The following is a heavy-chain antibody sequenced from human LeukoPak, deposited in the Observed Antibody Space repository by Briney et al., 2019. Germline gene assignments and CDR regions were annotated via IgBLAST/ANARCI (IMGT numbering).Heavy chain of an antibody. CDR1: GFTVSSNY. CDR3: AKTRFVITMSDAFDI. Sequence: GGSLRLSCAASGFTVSSNYMSWVRQAPGKGLEWVSAISGSGGSTYYAGSVKGRFTISRDNSKNTLYLQMNSLRAEDTAVYYCAKTRFVITMSDAFDIWGQGTMVTVSS. V-gene: IGHV3-23*01. J-gene: IGHJ3*02. D-gene: IGHD3-10*02. CDR2: ISGSGGST.